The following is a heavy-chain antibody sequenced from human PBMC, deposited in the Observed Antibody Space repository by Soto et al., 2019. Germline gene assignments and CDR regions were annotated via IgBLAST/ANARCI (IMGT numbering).Heavy chain of an antibody. D-gene: IGHD2-15*01. CDR1: GGSISSSSYY. J-gene: IGHJ6*02. CDR2: IYYSGST. CDR3: ARHASYCSGGSCYSGYYYGMDV. Sequence: QLQLQESGPGLVKPSETLSLTCTVSGGSISSSSYYWGWIRQPPGKGLEWIGSIYYSGSTYYNPSLKSRVTISVDTSKNQFSLKLSSVTAADTAVYYCARHASYCSGGSCYSGYYYGMDVWGQRTTVTVSS. V-gene: IGHV4-39*01.